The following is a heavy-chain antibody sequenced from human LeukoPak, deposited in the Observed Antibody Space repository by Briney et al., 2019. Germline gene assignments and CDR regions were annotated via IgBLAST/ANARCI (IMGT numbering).Heavy chain of an antibody. CDR2: IKQDGSEK. D-gene: IGHD6-19*01. V-gene: IGHV3-7*01. J-gene: IGHJ4*02. CDR3: ARVLGYSSGWVDY. CDR1: GFTFSSYW. Sequence: PGGSLRLSCAASGFTFSSYWMSWVRQAPGKGLEWVANIKQDGSEKYYVDSVKGRFTISRDNAKNSLYLQMNSLRAEDTAVYYCARVLGYSSGWVDYWGQGTLVTVSS.